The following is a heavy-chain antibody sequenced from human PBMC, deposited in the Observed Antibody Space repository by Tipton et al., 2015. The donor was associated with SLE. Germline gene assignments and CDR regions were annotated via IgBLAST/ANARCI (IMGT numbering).Heavy chain of an antibody. D-gene: IGHD5-12*01. Sequence: SLRLSCAASGFTFDDYTMHWVRQVPGKGLEWVSLISWDGGSTYYADSVKGRFTISRDNSKNSLYLQMNSLRTEDTALYYCATGGGYSGYDWGPFDYWGQGTLVTVSS. V-gene: IGHV3-43*01. CDR3: ATGGGYSGYDWGPFDY. J-gene: IGHJ4*02. CDR2: ISWDGGST. CDR1: GFTFDDYT.